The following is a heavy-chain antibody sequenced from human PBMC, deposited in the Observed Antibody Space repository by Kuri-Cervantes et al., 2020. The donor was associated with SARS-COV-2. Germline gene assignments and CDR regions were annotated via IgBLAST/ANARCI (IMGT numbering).Heavy chain of an antibody. Sequence: SETLSLTCTVSGGSISSSSYYWGWTRQPQGKGLEWIGEINHSGSTNYNPSLKSRVTISVDTSKNQFSLRLSAVTAADTAVYYCARDTCIVWSMDVWGQGTTVTVSS. V-gene: IGHV4-39*07. CDR1: GGSISSSSYY. J-gene: IGHJ6*02. CDR2: INHSGST. CDR3: ARDTCIVWSMDV. D-gene: IGHD1-26*01.